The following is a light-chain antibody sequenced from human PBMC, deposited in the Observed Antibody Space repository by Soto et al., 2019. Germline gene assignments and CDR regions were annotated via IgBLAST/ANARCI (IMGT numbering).Light chain of an antibody. CDR2: AAS. CDR3: QQYNNRWT. V-gene: IGKV3-15*01. CDR1: QSVSSN. J-gene: IGKJ1*01. Sequence: EIVMTQSPATLSVSPGERVTLSCRASQSVSSNLAWYQQKPGQAPRLLIYAASTRATGIPARFSGSGSGTEFTLTISSLQSEDFVVYYCQQYNNRWTFGQGTKVEIK.